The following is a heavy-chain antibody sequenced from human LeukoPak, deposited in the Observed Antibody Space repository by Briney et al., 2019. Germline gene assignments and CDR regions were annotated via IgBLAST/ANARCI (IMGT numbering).Heavy chain of an antibody. CDR3: ARSRGWLQSHPLGY. J-gene: IGHJ4*02. V-gene: IGHV4-34*01. CDR2: IHQSGST. D-gene: IGHD5-24*01. Sequence: PSETLSLTCAVYGGSFSGYYWSWIRQPPGKGLEWIGEIHQSGSTNYNPSLKSRVTISLDTSKNQFSLKLSSVTAADTAVYYCARSRGWLQSHPLGYWGQGAWSPSPQ. CDR1: GGSFSGYY.